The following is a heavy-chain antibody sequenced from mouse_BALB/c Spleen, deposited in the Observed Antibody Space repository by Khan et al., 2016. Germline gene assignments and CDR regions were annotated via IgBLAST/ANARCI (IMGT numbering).Heavy chain of an antibody. CDR1: GFSLTSYG. J-gene: IGHJ3*01. Sequence: QVQLKESGSGLVQPSQSLSITCTVSGFSLTSYGVHWVRQSPGKGLEWLGVIWSGGSTDYNAAFISRLSISKDNSKSQVFFKMNSLQANDTAIYYCARGGDWFAYWGQGTLVTVSA. CDR3: ARGGDWFAY. CDR2: IWSGGST. V-gene: IGHV2-2*02.